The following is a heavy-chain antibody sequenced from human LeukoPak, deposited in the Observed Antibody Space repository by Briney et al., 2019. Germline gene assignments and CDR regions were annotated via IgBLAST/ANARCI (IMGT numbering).Heavy chain of an antibody. V-gene: IGHV6-1*01. CDR1: GDSVSSNSAA. D-gene: IGHD5-12*01. CDR3: AREGRLGGYDSDSLDI. CDR2: TYYRSKWYY. J-gene: IGHJ3*02. Sequence: SQTLSLTCAISGDSVSSNSAAWDWIRQSPSRGLEWLGRTYYRSKWYYDYAVSVKSRIIINPDTSKNQFSLRLNSVTPEDTAVYYCAREGRLGGYDSDSLDIWGQGTLVTVSS.